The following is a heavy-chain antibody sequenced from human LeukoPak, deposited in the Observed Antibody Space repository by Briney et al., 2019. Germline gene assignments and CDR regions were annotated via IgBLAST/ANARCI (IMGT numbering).Heavy chain of an antibody. CDR3: AKDNHKQLVGRVYYYYYMDV. CDR2: IWYDGSNK. D-gene: IGHD6-6*01. CDR1: GFTFSSYG. V-gene: IGHV3-30*02. Sequence: QSGGSLRLSCAASGFTFSSYGMHWVRQAPGKGLEWVAVIWYDGSNKYYADSVKGRFTISRDNSKNTLYLQMNSLRAEDTAVYYCAKDNHKQLVGRVYYYYYMDVWGKGTTVTVSS. J-gene: IGHJ6*03.